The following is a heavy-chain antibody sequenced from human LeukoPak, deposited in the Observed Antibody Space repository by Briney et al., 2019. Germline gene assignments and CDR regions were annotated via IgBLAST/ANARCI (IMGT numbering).Heavy chain of an antibody. CDR3: ASQPRHYGSGSLDY. D-gene: IGHD3-10*01. J-gene: IGHJ4*02. Sequence: ASVKVSCKASGYTFTSYAMNWVRQAPGQGLEWMGWINTNTGNPTYAQGFTGRFVFSLDTSVSTAYLQISSLKAEDTAVYYCASQPRHYGSGSLDYWGQGTLVTVSS. V-gene: IGHV7-4-1*02. CDR1: GYTFTSYA. CDR2: INTNTGNP.